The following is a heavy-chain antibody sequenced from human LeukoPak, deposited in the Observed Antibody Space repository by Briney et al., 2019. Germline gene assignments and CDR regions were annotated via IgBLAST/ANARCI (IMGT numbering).Heavy chain of an antibody. CDR2: INHSGST. CDR3: ARLDSSSWLYDFDI. D-gene: IGHD6-13*01. CDR1: GGSFSGYY. Sequence: SETLSLTCAVYGGSFSGYYWSWIRQPPGKGLEWIGEINHSGSTNYNPSLKRRVTVSVDTTKSQFSLKLISVTAADTAVYYCARLDSSSWLYDFDIWGQGTMVTVSS. J-gene: IGHJ3*02. V-gene: IGHV4-34*01.